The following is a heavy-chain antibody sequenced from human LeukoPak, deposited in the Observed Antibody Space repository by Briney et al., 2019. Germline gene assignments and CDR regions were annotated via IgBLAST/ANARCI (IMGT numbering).Heavy chain of an antibody. D-gene: IGHD6-13*01. CDR2: ISPSGDRR. V-gene: IGHV1-46*01. J-gene: IGHJ5*02. CDR1: GYTFTNYY. Sequence: ASVKVSCKASGYTFTNYYMHWVRQAPGQGLEWMGIISPSGDRRGYAQKFQGRVTMTRDTSSNTDYMELSSLRSEDTAVYYCARTKQGYSSSWHKKDYNWFDPWGQGTLVTVSS. CDR3: ARTKQGYSSSWHKKDYNWFDP.